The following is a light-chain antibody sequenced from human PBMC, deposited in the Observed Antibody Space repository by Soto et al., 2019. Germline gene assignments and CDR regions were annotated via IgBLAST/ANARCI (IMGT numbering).Light chain of an antibody. CDR1: QSVSSSY. CDR3: QQYGNSPWT. CDR2: GAS. J-gene: IGKJ1*01. V-gene: IGKV3-20*01. Sequence: DIVLTQSPGTLCLSPGERATLSCRASQSVSSSYLAWYQQKRGQAPRLLIYGASSRATGIPDRFSGSGSGTDFTLSIMRLEPEDFAVYYCQQYGNSPWTFGQGTKVEI.